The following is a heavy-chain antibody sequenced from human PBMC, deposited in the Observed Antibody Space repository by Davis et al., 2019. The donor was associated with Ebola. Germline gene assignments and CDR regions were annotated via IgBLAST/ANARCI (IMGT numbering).Heavy chain of an antibody. CDR2: INPNSGGT. CDR3: ARGAGGGYDFLGEYYFDY. V-gene: IGHV1-2*06. D-gene: IGHD5-12*01. J-gene: IGHJ4*02. CDR1: GYTFTGYY. Sequence: AASVKASCKASGYTFTGYYMHWVRQAPGQSLEWMGRINPNSGGTNYAQKFQGRVTMTRDTSISTAYMEVSRLRSDDTAVYYCARGAGGGYDFLGEYYFDYWGQGALVTVSS.